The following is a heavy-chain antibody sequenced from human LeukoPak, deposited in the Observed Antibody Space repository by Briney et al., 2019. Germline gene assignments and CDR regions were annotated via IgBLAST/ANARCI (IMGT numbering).Heavy chain of an antibody. CDR3: AKIEAVAPLSL. CDR1: GFTFSSYG. CDR2: ISYDGSNK. J-gene: IGHJ4*02. D-gene: IGHD6-19*01. Sequence: SGGSLRLSCAASGFTFSSYGMHWVRQAPGKGLEWVAVISYDGSNKYYADSVKGRFTIFRDNSKNTLYLQMNSLRAEDTAVYYCAKIEAVAPLSLWGQGTLVTVSS. V-gene: IGHV3-30*18.